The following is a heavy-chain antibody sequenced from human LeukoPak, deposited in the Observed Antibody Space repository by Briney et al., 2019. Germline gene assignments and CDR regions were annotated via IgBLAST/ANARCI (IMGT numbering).Heavy chain of an antibody. Sequence: GGSLRLSCAASGFTFRTYAVDWVRQAPGKGLEWVSTITSSSSHIYYADSVKDRFTISRDNAKNSLYLQMNSLRVEDTAVYYCARGIAADEEHYWGQGTLVTVSS. D-gene: IGHD6-13*01. V-gene: IGHV3-21*01. CDR1: GFTFRTYA. J-gene: IGHJ4*02. CDR3: ARGIAADEEHY. CDR2: ITSSSSHI.